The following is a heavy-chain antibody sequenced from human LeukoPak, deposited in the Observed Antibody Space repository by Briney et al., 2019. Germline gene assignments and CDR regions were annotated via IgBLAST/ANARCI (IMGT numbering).Heavy chain of an antibody. CDR2: INPNSGGT. CDR3: ARPITMVRGVFDAFDI. D-gene: IGHD3-10*01. J-gene: IGHJ3*02. V-gene: IGHV1-2*02. Sequence: GASVKVSCKASGYTFTGYYMHWVRQAPGQGLEWMGWINPNSGGTNYAQKFQGRVTMTRDTSISTAYMELSRLRSDDTAVYYCARPITMVRGVFDAFDIWGQGTMVTVSS. CDR1: GYTFTGYY.